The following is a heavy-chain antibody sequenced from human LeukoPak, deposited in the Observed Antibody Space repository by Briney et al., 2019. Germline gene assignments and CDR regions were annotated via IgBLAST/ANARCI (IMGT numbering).Heavy chain of an antibody. V-gene: IGHV5-51*01. CDR1: GYSFIRYW. D-gene: IGHD3-22*01. CDR3: ATYYYDSSGYYPYFDY. Sequence: GESLKISCKGSGYSFIRYWIGWVRQMPGKDLEWMGIIYPGDSDTRYSPSFQGQATISADKSISTAYLQWSSLKASDTAMYYCATYYYDSSGYYPYFDYWGQGTLVTVSS. CDR2: IYPGDSDT. J-gene: IGHJ4*02.